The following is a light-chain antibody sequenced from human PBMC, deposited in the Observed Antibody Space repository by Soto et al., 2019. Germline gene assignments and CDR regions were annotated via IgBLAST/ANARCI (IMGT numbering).Light chain of an antibody. J-gene: IGKJ1*01. Sequence: EIVMTQSPAILSVSPGERATNSCRASQSVSSNLAWYQQKPGQAPRLLIYGASTRATGIPARFSGSGSGTEFTLTFSSLQSEDFAVYYCQQYNNWPQTFGQGTKVDIK. CDR2: GAS. V-gene: IGKV3-15*01. CDR3: QQYNNWPQT. CDR1: QSVSSN.